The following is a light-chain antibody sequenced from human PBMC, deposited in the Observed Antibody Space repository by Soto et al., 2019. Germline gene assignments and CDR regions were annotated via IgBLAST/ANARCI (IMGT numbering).Light chain of an antibody. V-gene: IGLV2-8*01. CDR2: EVS. J-gene: IGLJ2*01. Sequence: QSALTQPPSASGSPGQSVTISCTGTSSDVGGYHYVSWYQQHPGKAPKLMISEVSKRPSGVPDRFSGSKSGNTASLTVSGLQAEDEADDYCSSFAGNNNLVFGGGTKLTVL. CDR1: SSDVGGYHY. CDR3: SSFAGNNNLV.